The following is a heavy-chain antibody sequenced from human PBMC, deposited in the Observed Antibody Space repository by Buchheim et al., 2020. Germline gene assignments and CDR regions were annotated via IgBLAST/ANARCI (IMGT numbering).Heavy chain of an antibody. J-gene: IGHJ4*02. Sequence: QVQLVQSGAEVKKPGASVTVSCKASGYTFTGYYMHWVRQAPGQGLEWMGWINPNSGGTNYAQKFQGWVTMTRDTSISTAYMELSRPRSEDTAVDYCARGSRVLRYFDWLSAFDYWGQGTL. CDR1: GYTFTGYY. V-gene: IGHV1-2*04. CDR2: INPNSGGT. CDR3: ARGSRVLRYFDWLSAFDY. D-gene: IGHD3-9*01.